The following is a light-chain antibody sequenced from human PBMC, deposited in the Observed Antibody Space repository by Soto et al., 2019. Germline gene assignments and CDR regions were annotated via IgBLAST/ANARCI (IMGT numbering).Light chain of an antibody. CDR3: CSYGGSFPYV. J-gene: IGLJ1*01. CDR1: SSDVDGYDY. CDR2: DVT. V-gene: IGLV2-11*01. Sequence: SALTQPPSVSGSPGQSVTISCTGTSSDVDGYDYVSWYQQRPGKAPKLLIYDVTKRPSGVPDRFSGSKSGNTASLTISGLQAEDEADFYCCSYGGSFPYVFGTETKVTVL.